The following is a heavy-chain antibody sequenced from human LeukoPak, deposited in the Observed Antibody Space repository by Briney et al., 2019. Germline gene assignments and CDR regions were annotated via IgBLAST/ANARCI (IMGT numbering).Heavy chain of an antibody. J-gene: IGHJ4*02. D-gene: IGHD3-22*01. Sequence: PGGSLRLSCAASGFTFNDYYMSWIRQAPGKGLEWISYISGTGVTISYADSVKGQFTISRDNAKNSLYLQMNSLRAEDTAVYYCARDRNYDSSVTFAYWGRGTLVTVSS. V-gene: IGHV3-11*01. CDR3: ARDRNYDSSVTFAY. CDR1: GFTFNDYY. CDR2: ISGTGVTI.